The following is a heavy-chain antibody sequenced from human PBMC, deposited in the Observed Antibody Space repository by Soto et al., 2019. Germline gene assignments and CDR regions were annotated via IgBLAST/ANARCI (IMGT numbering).Heavy chain of an antibody. CDR1: GYTFTSYG. V-gene: IGHV1-18*01. CDR3: ARDSLGSHIAAAGKVVV. CDR2: ISAYNGNT. D-gene: IGHD6-13*01. J-gene: IGHJ4*02. Sequence: ASVKVSCNASGYTFTSYGISLVRQAPGQGFEWMGWISAYNGNTNYAQKLQGRVTMTTDTSTSTAYMELSSLRSEDTAVYYCARDSLGSHIAAAGKVVVRGQGTLVTVSS.